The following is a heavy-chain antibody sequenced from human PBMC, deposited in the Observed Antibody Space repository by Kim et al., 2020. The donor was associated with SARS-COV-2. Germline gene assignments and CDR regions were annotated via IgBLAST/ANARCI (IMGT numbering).Heavy chain of an antibody. CDR3: AKDQGSGWSH. V-gene: IGHV3-23*01. J-gene: IGHJ4*02. Sequence: GSTYYADSGKGRFTISRDNSKNTLYLQMNSLRAEDTAVYYCAKDQGSGWSHWGQGTLVTVSS. CDR2: GST. D-gene: IGHD6-19*01.